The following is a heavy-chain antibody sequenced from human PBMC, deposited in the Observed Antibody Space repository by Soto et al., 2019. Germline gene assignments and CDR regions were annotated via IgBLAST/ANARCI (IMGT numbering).Heavy chain of an antibody. V-gene: IGHV3-33*08. CDR3: ARDVDTTSHLNWFDP. CDR2: IWYHGTTK. D-gene: IGHD5-18*01. J-gene: IGHJ5*02. CDR1: GFTFSSYG. Sequence: SLRLSCAASGFTFSSYGMHWVRQAPGKGLEWVAVIWYHGTTKNYADSVKGRFTISRDISKNTVYLQMDSLEVEDTAVYYCARDVDTTSHLNWFDPWGQGVMVTVSS.